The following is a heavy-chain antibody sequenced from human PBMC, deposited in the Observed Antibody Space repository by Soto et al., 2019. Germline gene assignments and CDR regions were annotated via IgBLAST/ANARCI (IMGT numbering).Heavy chain of an antibody. Sequence: GGSLRLSCAASGFTFSSYAMHWVRQAPGKGLEWVAVISYDGSNKYYADSVKGRFTISRDNSKNTLYLQMNSLRAEDTAVYYCASTALAGIAALPDYWGQGTLVTVSS. V-gene: IGHV3-30-3*01. CDR1: GFTFSSYA. J-gene: IGHJ4*02. CDR3: ASTALAGIAALPDY. D-gene: IGHD6-13*01. CDR2: ISYDGSNK.